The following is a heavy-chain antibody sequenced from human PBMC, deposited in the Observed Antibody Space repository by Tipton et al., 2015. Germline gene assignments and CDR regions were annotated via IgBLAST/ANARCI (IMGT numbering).Heavy chain of an antibody. CDR2: IYSGGST. CDR3: ARDIWGGPLYGMDV. J-gene: IGHJ6*02. D-gene: IGHD3-16*01. Sequence: SLRLSCAASGFNVSNNYMNWVRQAPGKGLEWVSVIYSGGSTYYADSVKGRFTISRDNSKNTLYLQMNSLRAEDTAVYYCARDIWGGPLYGMDVWGRGTTVTVSS. CDR1: GFNVSNNY. V-gene: IGHV3-53*01.